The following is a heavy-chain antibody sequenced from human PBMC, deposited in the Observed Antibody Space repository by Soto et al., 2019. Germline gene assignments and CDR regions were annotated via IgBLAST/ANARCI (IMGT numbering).Heavy chain of an antibody. CDR2: INHSGST. V-gene: IGHV4-34*01. J-gene: IGHJ3*02. CDR3: ARVITMIVVDAFDI. D-gene: IGHD3-22*01. CDR1: GGSFSGYY. Sequence: PSETLSLTCAVYGGSFSGYYWSWIRQPPGKGLEWIGEINHSGSTNYNPSLKSRVTISVDTSKNQFSLKLSSVTAADTAVYYCARVITMIVVDAFDIWGQGTMVTVSS.